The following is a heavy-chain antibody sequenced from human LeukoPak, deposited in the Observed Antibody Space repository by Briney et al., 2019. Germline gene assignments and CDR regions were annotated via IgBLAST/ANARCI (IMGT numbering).Heavy chain of an antibody. J-gene: IGHJ4*02. Sequence: GGSLRLSCAAPGFTFSSYAMSWVRQAPGKGLEWVSAISGSGGGTYYADSVKGRFTISRDNSKNTLYLQMNSLRAEDTAVYYCAKDKGRYGWELNWGQGTLVTVSS. CDR2: ISGSGGGT. CDR3: AKDKGRYGWELN. V-gene: IGHV3-23*01. CDR1: GFTFSSYA. D-gene: IGHD1-26*01.